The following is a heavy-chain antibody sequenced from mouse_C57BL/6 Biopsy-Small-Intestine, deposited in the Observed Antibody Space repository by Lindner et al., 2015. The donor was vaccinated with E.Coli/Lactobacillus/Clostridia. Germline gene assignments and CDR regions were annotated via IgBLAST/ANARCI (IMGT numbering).Heavy chain of an antibody. V-gene: IGHV5-6*01. J-gene: IGHJ3*01. D-gene: IGHD2-5*01. Sequence: VQLQESGGDLVKPGGSLKLSCAASGFTFSTYGMSWVRQTPDKRLEWVATISSGGSYTYYPDSVKGRFTISRDNAKKTLYLQMSSLKSEDTAMYYCSRPIYYSNYAFAYWGQGDSGHCLC. CDR1: GFTFSTYG. CDR3: SRPIYYSNYAFAY. CDR2: ISSGGSYT.